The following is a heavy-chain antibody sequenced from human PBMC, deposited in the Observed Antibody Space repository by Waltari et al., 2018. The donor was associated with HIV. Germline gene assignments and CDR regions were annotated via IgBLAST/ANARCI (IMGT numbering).Heavy chain of an antibody. Sequence: EVQLVESGGGLVQPGGSLRLSCAASGFPFSCYAIPCARQATGKGLEWVSAIGTAGDTYYPGSVKGRFTISRENAKNSLYLQMNSLRAEDTAVYYCARVLEMATLILDYWGQGTLVTVSS. D-gene: IGHD3-3*01. CDR2: IGTAGDT. J-gene: IGHJ4*02. V-gene: IGHV3-13*01. CDR3: ARVLEMATLILDY. CDR1: GFPFSCYA.